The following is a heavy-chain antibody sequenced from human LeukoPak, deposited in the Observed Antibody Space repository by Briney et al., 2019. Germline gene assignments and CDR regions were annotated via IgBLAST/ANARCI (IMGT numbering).Heavy chain of an antibody. CDR2: IYHSGTT. Sequence: SETLSLTCAVSGYSISSGYYGGWIRPPPGKGLEWIGYIYHSGTTYYNPSLKSRVTMSVDTSKNQFSLKLSSVTAADTAVYYCASGITMIVVAHCGQGTLVTVSS. D-gene: IGHD3-22*01. CDR3: ASGITMIVVAH. CDR1: GYSISSGYY. J-gene: IGHJ4*02. V-gene: IGHV4-38-2*01.